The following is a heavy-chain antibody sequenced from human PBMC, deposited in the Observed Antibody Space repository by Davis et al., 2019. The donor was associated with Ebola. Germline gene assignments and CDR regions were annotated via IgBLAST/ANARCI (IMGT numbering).Heavy chain of an antibody. J-gene: IGHJ6*02. CDR3: ARDLGQYYDILTGYQSQGMDV. D-gene: IGHD3-9*01. V-gene: IGHV1-46*01. CDR1: GYTFTSYY. CDR2: INPSGGST. Sequence: ASVKVSCKASGYTFTSYYMHWVRQAPGQGLEWMGIINPSGGSTSYAQKFQGRVTMTRDTSTSTVYMELSSLRSEDTAVYYCARDLGQYYDILTGYQSQGMDVWGQGTTVTVSS.